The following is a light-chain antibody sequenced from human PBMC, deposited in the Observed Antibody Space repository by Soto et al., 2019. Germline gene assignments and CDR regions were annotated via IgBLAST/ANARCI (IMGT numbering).Light chain of an antibody. J-gene: IGKJ4*01. CDR3: QQYNSYSLT. CDR2: DAS. V-gene: IGKV1-5*01. Sequence: DIQMTQSPSTLSASVGDRVTITCRASQSISRSLAWYQQKPGKAPKLLIHDASSLESGVPSRFSGSGSGTEFTLTISTLHPDDFATYYCQQYNSYSLTFGGGTKVEIK. CDR1: QSISRS.